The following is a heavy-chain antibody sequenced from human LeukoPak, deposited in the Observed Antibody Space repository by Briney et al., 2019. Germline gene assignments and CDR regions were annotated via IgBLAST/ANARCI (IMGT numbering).Heavy chain of an antibody. CDR2: IYTSGST. CDR3: ASHYYDSSGQDY. CDR1: GGSLSSGSYY. D-gene: IGHD3-22*01. J-gene: IGHJ4*02. Sequence: SETLSLTCTVSGGSLSSGSYYWSWIRQPAGKGLEWIGRIYTSGSTNYNPSLKSRVTISVDTSKNQFSLKLSSVTAADTAVYYCASHYYDSSGQDYWGQGTLVTVSS. V-gene: IGHV4-61*02.